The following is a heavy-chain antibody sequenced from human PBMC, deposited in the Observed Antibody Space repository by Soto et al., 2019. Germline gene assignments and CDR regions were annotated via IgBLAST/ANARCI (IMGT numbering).Heavy chain of an antibody. V-gene: IGHV4-59*08. CDR1: GGSISSYY. CDR2: IYYTVNT. Sequence: SETLSLTCTVSGGSISSYYWSWIRQSPGKGLEWIGYIYYTVNTNYNPSPKSRVIMSVDTSTNQFSLKVTSVTAADTAVYYCASGGSSNWFDPWGQGTLVTVSS. J-gene: IGHJ5*02. CDR3: ASGGSSNWFDP. D-gene: IGHD1-26*01.